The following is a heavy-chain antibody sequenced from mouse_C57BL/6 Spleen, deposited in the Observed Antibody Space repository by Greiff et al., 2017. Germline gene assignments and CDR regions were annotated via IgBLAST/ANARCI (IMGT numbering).Heavy chain of an antibody. CDR2: INPGSGGT. CDR1: GYAFTNYL. Sequence: VQLQQSGAELVRPGTSVKVSCKASGYAFTNYLIEWVKQRPGQGLEWIGVINPGSGGTNYNEKFKGKATLTADKSSSTAYMQLSSLTSEDSAVYFCARGAIYYGYEGYAMDYWGQGTSVTVSS. CDR3: ARGAIYYGYEGYAMDY. J-gene: IGHJ4*01. V-gene: IGHV1-54*01. D-gene: IGHD2-2*01.